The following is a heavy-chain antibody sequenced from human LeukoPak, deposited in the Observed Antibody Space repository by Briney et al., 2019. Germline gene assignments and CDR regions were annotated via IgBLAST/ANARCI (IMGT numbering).Heavy chain of an antibody. Sequence: PGGSLRLSCATSGFSVSSYWLHWVRQSPVKGLVWVSRVNGNGRSTSYADSVKGRFTFSRDNAKNTLYLHMTSLRVEDSAVYYCVRSFRIPYCSGNSCYPTDFDFWGQGTLVTVSS. CDR1: GFSVSSYW. D-gene: IGHD2-15*01. V-gene: IGHV3-74*01. CDR3: VRSFRIPYCSGNSCYPTDFDF. CDR2: VNGNGRST. J-gene: IGHJ4*02.